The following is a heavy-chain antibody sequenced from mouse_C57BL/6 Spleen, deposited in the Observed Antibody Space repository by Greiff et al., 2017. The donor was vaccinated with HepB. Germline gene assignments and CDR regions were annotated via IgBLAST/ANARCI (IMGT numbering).Heavy chain of an antibody. V-gene: IGHV10-3*01. Sequence: EVQRVESGGGLVQPKGSLKLSCAASGFTFNTYAMHWVRQAPGKGLEWVARIRSKSSNYATYYADSVKDRFTISRDDSQSMLYLQMNNLKTEDTAMYYCVREGITTVVRYFDVWGTGTTVTVSS. CDR1: GFTFNTYA. CDR3: VREGITTVVRYFDV. D-gene: IGHD1-1*01. CDR2: IRSKSSNYAT. J-gene: IGHJ1*03.